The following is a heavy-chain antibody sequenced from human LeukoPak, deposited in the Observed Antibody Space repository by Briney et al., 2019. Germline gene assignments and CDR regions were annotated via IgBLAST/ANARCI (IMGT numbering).Heavy chain of an antibody. Sequence: GRSLRLSCAASGFTFSSYAMSWVRQAPGKGLEWVSAISGSGHSGSGDSTYYADSVKGRFTISRDNSKNTLYLQMNSLRAEDTAVYYCAKDPGPVLTGIDYWGQGTLVTVSS. V-gene: IGHV3-23*01. CDR1: GFTFSSYA. J-gene: IGHJ4*02. D-gene: IGHD1-14*01. CDR2: ISGSGHSGSGDST. CDR3: AKDPGPVLTGIDY.